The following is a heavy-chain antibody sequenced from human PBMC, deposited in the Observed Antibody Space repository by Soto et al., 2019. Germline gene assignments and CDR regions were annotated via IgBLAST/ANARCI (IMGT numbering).Heavy chain of an antibody. CDR1: GYSFTSYW. D-gene: IGHD2-15*01. CDR3: ARARYCSGGSCYSGIFDP. Sequence: GESLKISCKGSGYSFTSYWIGWVRQMPGKGLEWMGIIYPGDSDTRYSPSFQGQVTISADKSISTAYLQWSSLKASDTAMYYCARARYCSGGSCYSGIFDPWGQGTLVTAPQ. V-gene: IGHV5-51*01. CDR2: IYPGDSDT. J-gene: IGHJ5*02.